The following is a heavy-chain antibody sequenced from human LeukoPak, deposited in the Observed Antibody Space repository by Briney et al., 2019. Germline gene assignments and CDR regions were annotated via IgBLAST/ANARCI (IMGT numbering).Heavy chain of an antibody. Sequence: GASVKVSCKASGGTFSSYAISWVRQAPGQGLEWMGGIIPIFGTANYAQKLQGRVTMTTDTSTSTAYMELRSLRSDDTAVYYCATAETISSGWYVGIYWGQGTLVTVSS. CDR1: GGTFSSYA. V-gene: IGHV1-69*05. J-gene: IGHJ4*02. D-gene: IGHD6-19*01. CDR2: IIPIFGTA. CDR3: ATAETISSGWYVGIY.